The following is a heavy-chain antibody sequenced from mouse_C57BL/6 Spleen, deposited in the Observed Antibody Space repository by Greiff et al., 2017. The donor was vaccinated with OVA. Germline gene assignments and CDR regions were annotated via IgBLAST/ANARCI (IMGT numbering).Heavy chain of an antibody. Sequence: VKLQESGPELVKPGASVKISCKASGYAFSSSWMNWVKQRPGKGLEWIGRIYPGDGDTNYNGKFKGKATLTADKSSSTAYMQLSSLTSEDSAVYFCARRSYYGSSYWYFDVWGTGTTVTVSS. CDR1: GYAFSSSW. J-gene: IGHJ1*03. V-gene: IGHV1-82*01. CDR3: ARRSYYGSSYWYFDV. CDR2: IYPGDGDT. D-gene: IGHD1-1*01.